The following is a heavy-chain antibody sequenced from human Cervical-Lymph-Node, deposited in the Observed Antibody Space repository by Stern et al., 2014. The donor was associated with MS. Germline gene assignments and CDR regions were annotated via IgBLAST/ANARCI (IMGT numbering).Heavy chain of an antibody. D-gene: IGHD6-13*01. Sequence: DQLVESGAEVKKPGSSVKVSCKASGGTFSSYAISWVRQAPGQGLEWMGGIIPIFGTANYAQKFQGRVTITADESTSTAYMELSSLRSEDTAVYYCAREGPIAAAGPKGYFQHWGQGTLVTVSS. CDR3: AREGPIAAAGPKGYFQH. CDR1: GGTFSSYA. J-gene: IGHJ1*01. CDR2: IIPIFGTA. V-gene: IGHV1-69*01.